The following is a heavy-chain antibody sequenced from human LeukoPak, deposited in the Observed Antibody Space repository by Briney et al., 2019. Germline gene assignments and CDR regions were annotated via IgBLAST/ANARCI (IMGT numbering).Heavy chain of an antibody. J-gene: IGHJ4*02. Sequence: PGGSLRLSCAASGFTVSSNYMSWVRQAPGKGLEWVSVIYSGGSTYYADSVKGRFTISRDNSKNTLYLQMNSLRAEDTAVYYCAKLRTYYYDSSPDYWGQGTLVTVSS. D-gene: IGHD3-22*01. CDR1: GFTVSSNY. CDR2: IYSGGST. V-gene: IGHV3-53*01. CDR3: AKLRTYYYDSSPDY.